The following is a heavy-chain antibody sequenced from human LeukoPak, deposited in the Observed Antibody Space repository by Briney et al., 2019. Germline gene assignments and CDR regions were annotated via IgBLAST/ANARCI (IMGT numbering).Heavy chain of an antibody. D-gene: IGHD3-22*01. CDR3: AKDGRYYYDSSGYYYFDY. CDR2: ISGSGGST. Sequence: GGSLRLSCAASGFTFSNYWMHWVRQAPGKGLEWVSAISGSGGSTYYADSVKGRFTISRDNSKNTLYLQMNSLRAEDTAVYYCAKDGRYYYDSSGYYYFDYWGQGTLVTVSS. V-gene: IGHV3-23*01. J-gene: IGHJ4*02. CDR1: GFTFSNYW.